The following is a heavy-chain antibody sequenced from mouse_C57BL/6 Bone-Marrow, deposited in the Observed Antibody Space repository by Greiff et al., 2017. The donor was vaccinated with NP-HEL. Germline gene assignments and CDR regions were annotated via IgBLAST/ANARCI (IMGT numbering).Heavy chain of an antibody. CDR1: GFSLTSYA. CDR3: ARNGYGSSLAWFAY. J-gene: IGHJ3*01. V-gene: IGHV2-9-1*01. D-gene: IGHD1-1*01. Sequence: QVQLQQSGPGLVAPSQSLSITCTVSGFSLTSYAISWVRQPPGKGLEWLGVIWTGGGTNYNSALKSRLSISKDNSKSQVFLEMNSLQTDDTARYYCARNGYGSSLAWFAYWGQGTLVTVSA. CDR2: IWTGGGT.